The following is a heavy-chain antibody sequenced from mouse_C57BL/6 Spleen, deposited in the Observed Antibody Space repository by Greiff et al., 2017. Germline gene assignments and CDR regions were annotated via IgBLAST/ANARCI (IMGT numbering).Heavy chain of an antibody. CDR2: FYPGSGSL. D-gene: IGHD1-1*01. CDR1: GYTFTEYT. V-gene: IGHV1-62-2*01. J-gene: IGHJ2*01. Sequence: QVQLQQSGAELVKPGASVKLSCKASGYTFTEYTIHWVKQRSGQGLEWIGWFYPGSGSLKYNEKFKDKATLTADKSSSTVDMELSRLTSEDAAVYFCARHEPYYGSRHYFDYWGQGTTLTVSS. CDR3: ARHEPYYGSRHYFDY.